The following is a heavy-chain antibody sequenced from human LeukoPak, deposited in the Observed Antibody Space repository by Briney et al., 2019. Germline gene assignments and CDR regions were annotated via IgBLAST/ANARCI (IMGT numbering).Heavy chain of an antibody. J-gene: IGHJ4*02. Sequence: GGSLRLSCAASGFTFSSYAMSWVRQAPGKGLEWVSAISDSGGSTYYADSVKGRFTISRDNSKNTLYLQMSSLRAEDTAVYYCAKGVGTEWTSSGYDYWGQGTLVTVSS. D-gene: IGHD6-19*01. CDR2: ISDSGGST. CDR3: AKGVGTEWTSSGYDY. V-gene: IGHV3-23*01. CDR1: GFTFSSYA.